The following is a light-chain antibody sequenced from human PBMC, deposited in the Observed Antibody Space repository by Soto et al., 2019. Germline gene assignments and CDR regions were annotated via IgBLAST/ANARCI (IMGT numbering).Light chain of an antibody. J-gene: IGLJ1*01. CDR1: SSNIGNNF. CDR3: GTWDSSLSAGI. CDR2: DSN. Sequence: QSVLTQPPSVSAAPGQKVIISCSGSSSNIGNNFVSWYQQLPGTAPKLLIYDSNERPSGIPDRFSGSKSGTSATLGITGLQTGDEADYYCGTWDSSLSAGIFGTGTKVTVL. V-gene: IGLV1-51*01.